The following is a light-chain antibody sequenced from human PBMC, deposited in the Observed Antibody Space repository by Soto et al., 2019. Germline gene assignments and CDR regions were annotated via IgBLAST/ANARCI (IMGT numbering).Light chain of an antibody. V-gene: IGKV1-5*01. CDR1: QSISSW. CDR2: DAS. J-gene: IGKJ1*01. Sequence: GDRVTITCRASQSISSWLAWYQQKPGKAPKLLIYDASNLESGVPSRFSGGGSGTEFSLTISSLQPDDFATYYCQQYNSYPRTFXQGTKVDIK. CDR3: QQYNSYPRT.